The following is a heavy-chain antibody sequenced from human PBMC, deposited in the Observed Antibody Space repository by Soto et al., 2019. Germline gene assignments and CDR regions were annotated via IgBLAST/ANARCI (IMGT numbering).Heavy chain of an antibody. D-gene: IGHD6-19*01. Sequence: QVQLVQSGAEVKKPGASVKVSCKVSGYTLTELSMHWVRQAPGKGLEWMGGFDPEDGETIYAQKFQGRVTMTEDTTTDTADMERSSLRSEDTAVYYCATVAVANYYYYSGMDVWGQGTTVTVSS. CDR3: ATVAVANYYYYSGMDV. CDR2: FDPEDGET. CDR1: GYTLTELS. V-gene: IGHV1-24*01. J-gene: IGHJ6*02.